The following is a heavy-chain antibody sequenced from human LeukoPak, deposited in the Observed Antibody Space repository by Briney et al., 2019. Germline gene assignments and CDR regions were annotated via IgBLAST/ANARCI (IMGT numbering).Heavy chain of an antibody. CDR2: IYYSGST. V-gene: IGHV4-39*07. Sequence: SETLSLTCTVSGGSISSSSYYWGWTRQPPGKGLEWIGSIYYSGSTYYNPSLKSRVTISVDTSKNQFSLKLSSVTAADTAVYYCARGRHYGSGIYNWFDPWGQGTLVTVSS. CDR3: ARGRHYGSGIYNWFDP. CDR1: GGSISSSSYY. D-gene: IGHD3-10*01. J-gene: IGHJ5*02.